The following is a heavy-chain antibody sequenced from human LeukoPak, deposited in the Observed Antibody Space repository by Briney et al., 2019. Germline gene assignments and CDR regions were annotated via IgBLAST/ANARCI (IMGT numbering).Heavy chain of an antibody. J-gene: IGHJ4*02. Sequence: GGSLRLSCAASGFTFSSYWMTWVRQAPGKGLEWVANIKPDGSQIYYVDSVKGRFTISRDNAKNSLYLQMNSLRAEDTAAYYCASYYVWGSYRYIDYWGQGTLVTVSS. CDR1: GFTFSSYW. CDR2: IKPDGSQI. D-gene: IGHD3-16*02. V-gene: IGHV3-7*01. CDR3: ASYYVWGSYRYIDY.